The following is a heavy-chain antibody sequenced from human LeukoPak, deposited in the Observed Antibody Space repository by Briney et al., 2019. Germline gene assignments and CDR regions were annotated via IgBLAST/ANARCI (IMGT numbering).Heavy chain of an antibody. CDR1: GGSISSGGYY. CDR3: ARLQTVPPGEY. J-gene: IGHJ4*02. D-gene: IGHD3-10*01. V-gene: IGHV4-30-2*01. CDR2: IYHSGST. Sequence: TSQTLSLTCTVSGGSISSGGYYWSWIRQPPGKGLEWIGYIYHSGSTYYNPSLKSRVTISVDRSKNQFSLKLSSVTAADTAVYYCARLQTVPPGEYWGQGTLVTVSS.